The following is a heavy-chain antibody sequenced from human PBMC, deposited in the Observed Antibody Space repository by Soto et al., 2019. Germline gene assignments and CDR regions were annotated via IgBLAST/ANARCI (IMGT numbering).Heavy chain of an antibody. Sequence: QLQLLESGPGLVKASETLSLTCNVSGGSISTSRSYWAWIRQPPGKGLECLANIFYSGSTYYNPSLASRVPVSVDTSKNEFSLKLRSVTAADTAVYYCARQPTTGDTDLWFDPWGQGTLVTVSS. J-gene: IGHJ5*02. CDR3: ARQPTTGDTDLWFDP. D-gene: IGHD2-21*01. CDR1: GGSISTSRSY. CDR2: IFYSGST. V-gene: IGHV4-39*01.